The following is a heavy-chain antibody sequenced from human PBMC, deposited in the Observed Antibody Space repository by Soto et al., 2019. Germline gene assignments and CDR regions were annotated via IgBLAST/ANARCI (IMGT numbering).Heavy chain of an antibody. V-gene: IGHV1-69*08. CDR3: ARERDTAMVGY. Sequence: QVQLVQSGAEVKKPGSSVKVSCKASGGTFSSYTISWVRQAPGQGLEWMGRIIPILGIANYEQKFQGRVTITADKSTSTAYMELSSLRSEDTAVYYCARERDTAMVGYWGQGTLVTVSS. CDR1: GGTFSSYT. J-gene: IGHJ4*02. D-gene: IGHD5-18*01. CDR2: IIPILGIA.